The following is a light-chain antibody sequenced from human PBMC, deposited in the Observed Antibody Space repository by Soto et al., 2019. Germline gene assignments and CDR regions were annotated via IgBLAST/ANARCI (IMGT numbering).Light chain of an antibody. CDR2: DAS. CDR1: QSVSSY. J-gene: IGKJ5*01. Sequence: EIGLTQSPATLSLSPGERATLSCRASQSVSSYLAWYQQKPGQAPRLLIYDASNRATGIPARFSSSGSGTDFTLTISSLDPEDFAVYYCQQRSNWPITFGQGTRLEIK. CDR3: QQRSNWPIT. V-gene: IGKV3-11*01.